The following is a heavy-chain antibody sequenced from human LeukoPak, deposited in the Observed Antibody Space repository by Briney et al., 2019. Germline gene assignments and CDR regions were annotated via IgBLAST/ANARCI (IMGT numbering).Heavy chain of an antibody. CDR3: ARGGYYGSGNDFRFDP. CDR2: IYYSGST. V-gene: IGHV4-39*07. CDR1: GGSISSSTYY. J-gene: IGHJ5*02. D-gene: IGHD3-10*01. Sequence: SETLSLTCTVSGGSISSSTYYWGWIRQPPGKGLEWIGSIYYSGSTYYNPSLKSRVTISVDTSKNQFSLKLNSVTAADTAVYYCARGGYYGSGNDFRFDPWGQGTLVTVSS.